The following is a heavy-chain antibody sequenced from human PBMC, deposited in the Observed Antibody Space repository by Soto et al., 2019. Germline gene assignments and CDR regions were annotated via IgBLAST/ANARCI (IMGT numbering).Heavy chain of an antibody. D-gene: IGHD2-15*01. V-gene: IGHV1-18*01. CDR1: GYTLTNYT. CDR3: ARDCTGGSCFCIY. J-gene: IGHJ4*02. CDR2: INTYNGNS. Sequence: QVQLVQSAAEVKKPGASVKVSCKASGYTLTNYTISWVRLAPGQGPEWMGWINTYNGNSNYAQKFQGRVTMTTDTSTNTAYMELRSLTSDDTAVYYCARDCTGGSCFCIYWGQGTLVTVSS.